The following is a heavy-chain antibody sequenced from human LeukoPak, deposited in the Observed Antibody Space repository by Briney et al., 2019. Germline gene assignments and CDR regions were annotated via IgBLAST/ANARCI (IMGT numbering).Heavy chain of an antibody. D-gene: IGHD3-10*01. CDR3: ARLVVGRITMVRGVIGWFDP. Sequence: SETLSLTCTVSGGSISSSNYYWAWVRQPPGKGLEWIGNIYYNGYTYYNPSLKSRLIISVDTSKNQFSLKLSSVTAADTAVYYCARLVVGRITMVRGVIGWFDPWGQGTLVTVSS. V-gene: IGHV4-39*07. CDR2: IYYNGYT. CDR1: GGSISSSNYY. J-gene: IGHJ5*02.